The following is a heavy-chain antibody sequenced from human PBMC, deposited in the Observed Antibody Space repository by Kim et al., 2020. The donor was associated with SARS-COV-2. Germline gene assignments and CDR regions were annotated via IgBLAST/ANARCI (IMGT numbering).Heavy chain of an antibody. J-gene: IGHJ4*02. V-gene: IGHV3-21*01. Sequence: ADSVKGRFTISRDNAKNSLYLKMNSLRAEDTAVYYCAARPDYYDSSGYYTWGQGTLVTVSS. D-gene: IGHD3-22*01. CDR3: AARPDYYDSSGYYT.